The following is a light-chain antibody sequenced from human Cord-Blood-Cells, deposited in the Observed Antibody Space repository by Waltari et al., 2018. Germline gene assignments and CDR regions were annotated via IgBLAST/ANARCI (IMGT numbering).Light chain of an antibody. CDR1: SSNLGAGYD. Sequence: QSVLTQPPSVSGAPGQRVTISCTGSSSNLGAGYDVPWDQQLPGTAPKLLIYGNSNRPSGVPDRFSGSKSGTSASLAITGLQAEDEADYYCQSYDSSLSVWVFGGGTKLTVL. CDR3: QSYDSSLSVWV. J-gene: IGLJ3*02. CDR2: GNS. V-gene: IGLV1-40*01.